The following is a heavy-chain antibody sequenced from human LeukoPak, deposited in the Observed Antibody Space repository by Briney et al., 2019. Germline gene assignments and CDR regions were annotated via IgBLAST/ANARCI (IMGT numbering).Heavy chain of an antibody. Sequence: GGSLRLSCAASGFTFDDYGMSWVRQAPGKGLEWVSGINWNGGSTGYADSVKGRFTISRDNAKNSLYLQMNSLRAEDTALYYCARAGGLVRGVHYYYYMDVWGKGTTVTISS. V-gene: IGHV3-20*04. CDR2: INWNGGST. CDR1: GFTFDDYG. J-gene: IGHJ6*03. D-gene: IGHD3-10*01. CDR3: ARAGGLVRGVHYYYYMDV.